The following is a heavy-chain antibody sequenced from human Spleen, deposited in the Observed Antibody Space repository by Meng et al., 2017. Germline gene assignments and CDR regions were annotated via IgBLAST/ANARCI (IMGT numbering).Heavy chain of an antibody. Sequence: GESLKISCAASGFTFSSYGVHWVRQAPGKGLEWVAVIWYDGSNKYYADSVKGRFTISRDNSKNTLYLQMNSLRAEDTAVYYCARDRLEESGSYPDAFDIWGQGTMVTVSS. CDR3: ARDRLEESGSYPDAFDI. CDR2: IWYDGSNK. J-gene: IGHJ3*02. V-gene: IGHV3-33*01. CDR1: GFTFSSYG. D-gene: IGHD1-26*01.